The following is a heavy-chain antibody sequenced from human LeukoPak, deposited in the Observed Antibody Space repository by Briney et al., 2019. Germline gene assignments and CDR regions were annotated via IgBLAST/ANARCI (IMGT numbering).Heavy chain of an antibody. CDR3: ARGRVRRPGYYYGMDV. V-gene: IGHV4-34*01. CDR2: INHSGST. J-gene: IGHJ6*02. Sequence: PSETLSLTCAVYGGSFSGYYWSWIRQPPGKWLEWIGEINHSGSTNYNPSLKSRVTISVDTSKNQFSLKLSSVTAADTAVYYCARGRVRRPGYYYGMDVWGQGTTVTVSS. D-gene: IGHD3-10*01. CDR1: GGSFSGYY.